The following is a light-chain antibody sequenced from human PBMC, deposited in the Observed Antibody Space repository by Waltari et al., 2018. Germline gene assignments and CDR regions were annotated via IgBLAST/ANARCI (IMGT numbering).Light chain of an antibody. CDR3: CSYAGSATPYV. CDR1: SSDVGRYNL. V-gene: IGLV2-23*02. CDR2: EVT. Sequence: QSALTQPASVSGSPGQSITISCTGTSSDVGRYNLVSWYQQHPGKAPKLMIFEVTKRSSGVSNRFAGSTSAHTSSLTISGLQAEDEADYYCCSYAGSATPYVFGTGTKVTVL. J-gene: IGLJ1*01.